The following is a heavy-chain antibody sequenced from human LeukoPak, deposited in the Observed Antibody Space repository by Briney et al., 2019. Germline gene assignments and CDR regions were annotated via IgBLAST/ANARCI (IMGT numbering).Heavy chain of an antibody. V-gene: IGHV1-2*02. Sequence: GASVKVSCKASGYTFTGYYMHWVRQAPGQGLEWMGWINPNSGGTNYAQKFQGRVTMTRDTSIGTAYMELSRLRSDDTAVYYCARPQWLVPDDAFDIWGQGTMVTVSS. J-gene: IGHJ3*02. CDR1: GYTFTGYY. D-gene: IGHD6-19*01. CDR2: INPNSGGT. CDR3: ARPQWLVPDDAFDI.